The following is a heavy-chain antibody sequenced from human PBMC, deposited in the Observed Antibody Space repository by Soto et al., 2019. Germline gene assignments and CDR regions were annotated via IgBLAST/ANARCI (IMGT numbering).Heavy chain of an antibody. J-gene: IGHJ6*02. CDR3: AREGLADSQYHYYGMDV. CDR1: GYTFTGYY. CDR2: INPNSGGT. D-gene: IGHD2-21*01. Sequence: ASVKVSCKASGYTFTGYYMHWVRQAPGQGLEWMGWINPNSGGTNYAQKFQGRVTMTRDTSISTAYMELSRLRSDDTAVYYCAREGLADSQYHYYGMDVWGQGTTVTVSS. V-gene: IGHV1-2*02.